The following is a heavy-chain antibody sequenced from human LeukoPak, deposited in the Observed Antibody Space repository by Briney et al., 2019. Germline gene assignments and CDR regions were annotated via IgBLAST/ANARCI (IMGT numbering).Heavy chain of an antibody. J-gene: IGHJ4*03. D-gene: IGHD1-26*01. CDR1: GFILSNYE. V-gene: IGHV3-30-3*01. Sequence: PGGSLRLSCAASGFILSNYEMRWVRQAPGKGLEWVAVISYDGSNKYYVDSVKGRFTVSRDNSKNTLYLQMNSLRGEDTAVYYCARGRVGATTTFDCWGQGTMVTVSS. CDR3: ARGRVGATTTFDC. CDR2: ISYDGSNK.